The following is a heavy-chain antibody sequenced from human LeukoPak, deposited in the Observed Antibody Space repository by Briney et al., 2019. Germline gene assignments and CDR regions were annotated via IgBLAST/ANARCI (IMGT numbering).Heavy chain of an antibody. CDR1: GGSFSGYY. V-gene: IGHV4-34*01. J-gene: IGHJ4*02. CDR2: INHSGST. CDR3: ARSAYSSIRN. D-gene: IGHD6-19*01. Sequence: SETLSLTCAVYGGSFSGYYWSWIRQPPGKGLEWIGEINHSGSTNYNPSLKSRVTISVDTSKNQFSLKLSSVTAADTAVCYCARSAYSSIRNWGQGTLVTVSS.